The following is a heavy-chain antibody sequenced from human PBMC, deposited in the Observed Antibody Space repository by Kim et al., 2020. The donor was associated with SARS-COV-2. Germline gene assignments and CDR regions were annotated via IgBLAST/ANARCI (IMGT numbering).Heavy chain of an antibody. J-gene: IGHJ4*02. D-gene: IGHD1-1*01. CDR3: AKKAGSGSNTYYCDY. CDR1: GFSFSNNA. CDR2: IDGVNVA. Sequence: GGSLRLSCAGSGFSFSNNAMSWVRQAPGKGLEWVSGIDGVNVAYYTDSVMGRFTISRDNSKNTLYFQMNSLRADDAAVYYCAKKAGSGSNTYYCDYWSQG. V-gene: IGHV3-23*01.